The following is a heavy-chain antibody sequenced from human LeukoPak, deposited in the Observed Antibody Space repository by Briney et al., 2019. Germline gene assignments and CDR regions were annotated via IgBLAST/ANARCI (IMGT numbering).Heavy chain of an antibody. Sequence: GGSLRLSCAASGFTVSSNYMSWVRQAPGKGLEWVSVIYSGGSTYYADSVKGRFTISRDNSKNTLYLQMNSLRAEDTAVYYCANNRAISGVSPFDPWGQGTLVTVSS. CDR2: IYSGGST. V-gene: IGHV3-53*05. J-gene: IGHJ5*02. CDR1: GFTVSSNY. D-gene: IGHD3-3*01. CDR3: ANNRAISGVSPFDP.